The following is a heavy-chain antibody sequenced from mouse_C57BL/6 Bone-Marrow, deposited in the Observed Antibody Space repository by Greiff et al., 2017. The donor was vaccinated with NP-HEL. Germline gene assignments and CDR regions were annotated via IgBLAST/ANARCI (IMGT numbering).Heavy chain of an antibody. Sequence: EVKLQESGGDLVKPGGSLKLSCAASGFTFSSYGMSWVRQTPDKRLEWVATISSGGSYTYYPDSVKGRFTISRDNAKNTLYLQMSSLKSEDTAMYYCARPVYFDYWGQGTTLTVSS. J-gene: IGHJ2*01. CDR3: ARPVYFDY. CDR1: GFTFSSYG. V-gene: IGHV5-6*01. CDR2: ISSGGSYT.